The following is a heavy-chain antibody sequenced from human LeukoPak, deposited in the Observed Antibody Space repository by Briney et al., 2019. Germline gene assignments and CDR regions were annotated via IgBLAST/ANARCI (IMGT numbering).Heavy chain of an antibody. D-gene: IGHD3-16*02. CDR1: GYTFTSYA. J-gene: IGHJ5*02. CDR2: INTNTGNP. V-gene: IGHV7-4-1*04. CDR3: ARDLRGNDYVWGSYPLLDP. Sequence: ASVKVSCKASGYTFTSYAMNWVRQAPGQGLEWMGWINTNTGNPTYVQGFTGRFVFSLDTSVSMAYLQISSLKAEDTAVYYCARDLRGNDYVWGSYPLLDPWGQGTLVTVSS.